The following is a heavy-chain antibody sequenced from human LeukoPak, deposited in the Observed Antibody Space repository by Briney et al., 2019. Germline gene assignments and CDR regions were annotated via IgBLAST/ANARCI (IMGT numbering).Heavy chain of an antibody. CDR2: ISSSGTTI. J-gene: IGHJ6*03. CDR1: GFAFTTYT. Sequence: GGSLRLSCAASGFAFTTYTMNWVRQAPGKGLEWVSYISSSGTTIYYADSVRGRFTISRDNAKNSLYLQMNSLRAEDTAIYYCARDQGYYYYYMNVWGKGTTVTVSS. CDR3: ARDQGYYYYYMNV. V-gene: IGHV3-48*01.